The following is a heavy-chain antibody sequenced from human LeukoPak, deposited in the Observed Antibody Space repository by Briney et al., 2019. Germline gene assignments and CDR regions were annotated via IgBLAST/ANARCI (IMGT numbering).Heavy chain of an antibody. V-gene: IGHV4-59*01. Sequence: PSETLSLTCTVSGGSISSYYWSWIRQPPGKGLEWIGYIYYSGSTNYNPSLKSRVTISVDTSKNQFSLKLSSVTAADTAVYYCARDRDCSGGSCYSFDYWGQGTLVTVSS. CDR3: ARDRDCSGGSCYSFDY. CDR2: IYYSGST. D-gene: IGHD2-15*01. J-gene: IGHJ4*02. CDR1: GGSISSYY.